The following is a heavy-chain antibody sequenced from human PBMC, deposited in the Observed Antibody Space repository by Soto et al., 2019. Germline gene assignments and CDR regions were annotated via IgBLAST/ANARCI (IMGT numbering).Heavy chain of an antibody. CDR1: GGSISSSSYY. D-gene: IGHD2-21*02. V-gene: IGHV4-39*01. J-gene: IGHJ4*02. Sequence: QLQLQESGPGLVKPSETLSLTCTVSGGSISSSSYYWGWIRQPPGKGLEWIGSIYYSGRTYYNPSLKSRVTISVDTSKNQFSLKLSSVTAADTAVYYCAASCGGDCYSDYWGQGTLVTVSS. CDR3: AASCGGDCYSDY. CDR2: IYYSGRT.